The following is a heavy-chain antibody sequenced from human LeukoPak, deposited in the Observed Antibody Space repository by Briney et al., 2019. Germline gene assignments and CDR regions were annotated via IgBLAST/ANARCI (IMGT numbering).Heavy chain of an antibody. J-gene: IGHJ4*02. CDR3: ARRDIVVVVSASDY. V-gene: IGHV3-23*01. CDR2: ITASGDRT. Sequence: GGSLRLPCAASGFTFSDYVMIWVRQAPGKGLEWVSGITASGDRTFYGDSVRGRFTMSRDNSKNTVYLQMNSLRVDDTAVYYCARRDIVVVVSASDYWGQGTLVTVSS. D-gene: IGHD2-15*01. CDR1: GFTFSDYV.